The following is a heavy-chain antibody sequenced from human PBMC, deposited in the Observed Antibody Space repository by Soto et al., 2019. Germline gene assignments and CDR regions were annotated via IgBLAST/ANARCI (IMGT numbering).Heavy chain of an antibody. D-gene: IGHD6-13*01. CDR3: ARERSAAGTGWFDP. CDR2: MNPNSGNT. V-gene: IGHV1-8*01. J-gene: IGHJ5*02. CDR1: GYTFTSYD. Sequence: QVQLVQSGAEVKKPGASVKVSCKASGYTFTSYDINWVRQATGQGLEWMGWMNPNSGNTGYAQKFQGKVTMTRNTSISTAYMELSSLRSEDTAVYFCARERSAAGTGWFDPWGQGTLVTVSS.